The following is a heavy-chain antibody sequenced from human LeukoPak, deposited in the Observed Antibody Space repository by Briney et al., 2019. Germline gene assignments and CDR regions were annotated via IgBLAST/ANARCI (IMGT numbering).Heavy chain of an antibody. CDR2: INWNGGST. CDR1: GFTFDDYG. V-gene: IGHV3-20*04. D-gene: IGHD4-17*01. Sequence: GSLRLSCAASGFTFDDYGMSWVRQAPGKGLEWVSGINWNGGSTGYADSVKGRFTISRDNAKNSLYLQMNSLRAEDTALYYCARVGDYGDYAMVWGQGTLVTVPS. CDR3: ARVGDYGDYAMV. J-gene: IGHJ4*02.